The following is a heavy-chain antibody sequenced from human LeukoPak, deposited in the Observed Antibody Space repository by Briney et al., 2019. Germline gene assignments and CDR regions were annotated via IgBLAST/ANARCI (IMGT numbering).Heavy chain of an antibody. CDR2: INHSGST. D-gene: IGHD6-19*01. CDR1: GGSFSGYY. Sequence: SETLSLTCAVYGGSFSGYYWSWTRQPPGKGLEWIGEINHSGSTNYNPSLKSRVTISVDTSKNQFSLKLSSVTAADTAVYYCARGKEAGSGWYYDYWGQGTLVTVSS. CDR3: ARGKEAGSGWYYDY. V-gene: IGHV4-34*01. J-gene: IGHJ4*02.